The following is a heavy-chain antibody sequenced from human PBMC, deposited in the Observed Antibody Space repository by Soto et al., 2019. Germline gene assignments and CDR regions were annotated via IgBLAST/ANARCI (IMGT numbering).Heavy chain of an antibody. J-gene: IGHJ4*02. V-gene: IGHV3-30-3*01. CDR3: ARGAGILGAGTSFDY. CDR1: GFTFSSYT. Sequence: QVQLVESGEGVVQPGRSLRLSCAAAGFTFSSYTMNWVRQAPGKGLEWLTLISFDGNNKYYADSVKGRFTISRDNSKNTLYLQINSLRTEDTAVYYCARGAGILGAGTSFDYWGQGTLVTVSS. CDR2: ISFDGNNK. D-gene: IGHD6-19*01.